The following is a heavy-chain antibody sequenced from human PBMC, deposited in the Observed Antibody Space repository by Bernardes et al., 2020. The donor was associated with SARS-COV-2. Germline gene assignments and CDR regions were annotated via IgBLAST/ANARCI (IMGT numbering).Heavy chain of an antibody. Sequence: GGSLRLSCAASGFTFSDNALHWVRQAPGKGLEWVAVISYDGSNKYYADSVKGRFTISRDNSKDTLYLQMNGLRDEDTALYYCSRGGIFGAVKRGMDVWGQGTPVTVSS. CDR2: ISYDGSNK. D-gene: IGHD3-3*01. V-gene: IGHV3-30-3*01. CDR1: GFTFSDNA. J-gene: IGHJ6*02. CDR3: SRGGIFGAVKRGMDV.